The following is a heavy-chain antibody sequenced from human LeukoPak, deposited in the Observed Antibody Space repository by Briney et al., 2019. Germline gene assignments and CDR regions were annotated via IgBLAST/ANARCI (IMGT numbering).Heavy chain of an antibody. CDR3: ARDGPKTDIAARPCWFDP. J-gene: IGHJ5*02. V-gene: IGHV3-33*01. CDR2: IWYDGSNK. CDR1: GVTFSSYG. Sequence: GRSLRLSCAASGVTFSSYGMHWVRQAPGKGLEWVAVIWYDGSNKYYADSVKGRFTISRDNSKNTLYLQMNSLRAEDTAVYYCARDGPKTDIAARPCWFDPWGQGTLVTVSS. D-gene: IGHD6-6*01.